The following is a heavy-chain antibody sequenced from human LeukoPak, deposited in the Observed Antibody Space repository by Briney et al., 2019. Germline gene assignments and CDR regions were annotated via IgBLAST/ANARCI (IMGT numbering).Heavy chain of an antibody. CDR2: TSGSGGST. J-gene: IGHJ4*02. CDR1: GFTFSSYG. CDR3: ARTRIVGAVDY. D-gene: IGHD1-26*01. Sequence: PGGSLRLSCAASGFTFSSYGMTWVRQAPGKGLEWVSGTSGSGGSTYYADSVKGRFTISRDNARNTLYLQMNSLRAEDTAVYYCARTRIVGAVDYWGQGTLVTVSS. V-gene: IGHV3-23*01.